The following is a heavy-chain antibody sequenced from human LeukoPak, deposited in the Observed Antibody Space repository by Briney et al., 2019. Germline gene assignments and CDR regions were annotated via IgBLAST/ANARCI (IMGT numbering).Heavy chain of an antibody. CDR1: GFTFSSYG. J-gene: IGHJ5*02. D-gene: IGHD2-15*01. V-gene: IGHV3-33*08. CDR3: ARDPRYCSGGSCYLAGWFDP. Sequence: GGSLRLSCAASGFTFSSYGMHWVRQAPGKGLEWVAVIWYDGSNKYYADSVKGRFTISRDNSKNTLYLQMNSLRAEDTAVYYCARDPRYCSGGSCYLAGWFDPWGQGTLVTVSS. CDR2: IWYDGSNK.